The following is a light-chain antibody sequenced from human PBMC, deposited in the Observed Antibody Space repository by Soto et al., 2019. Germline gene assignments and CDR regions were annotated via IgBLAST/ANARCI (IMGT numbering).Light chain of an antibody. Sequence: DTQLTQSPPFLSASVGDRVTITCRASQGISTYLAWYQQKPGKAPKLLIYSASTLQSGVPSRFSGSGSRTEFTLTISSLQPEDFATYYGQHLNDYPPWTFGQGTQVEI. V-gene: IGKV1-9*01. CDR2: SAS. CDR1: QGISTY. J-gene: IGKJ1*01. CDR3: QHLNDYPPWT.